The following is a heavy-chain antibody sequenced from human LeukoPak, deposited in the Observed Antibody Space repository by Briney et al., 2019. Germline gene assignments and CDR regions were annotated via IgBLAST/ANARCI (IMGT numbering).Heavy chain of an antibody. D-gene: IGHD6-13*01. CDR1: GFTVSSNY. J-gene: IGHJ4*02. Sequence: PGGSLRLSCAASGFTVSSNYMSWVRQAPGKGLEWVSVIYSCGSTYYADSVKGRFTISRDNSKNTLYLQMNSLRAEDTAVYYCAKDFPSVAAAANEDYRGQGTLVTVSS. CDR3: AKDFPSVAAAANEDY. V-gene: IGHV3-66*03. CDR2: IYSCGST.